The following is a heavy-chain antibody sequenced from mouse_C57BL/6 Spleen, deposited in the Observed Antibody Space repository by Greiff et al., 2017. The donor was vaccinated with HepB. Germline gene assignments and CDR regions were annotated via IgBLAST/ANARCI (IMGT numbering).Heavy chain of an antibody. D-gene: IGHD4-1*01. Sequence: DVMLVESGGGLVKPGGSLKLSCAASGFTFSSYAMSWVRQTPEKRLEWVATISDGGSYTYYPDNVKGRFTISRDNAKNNLYLQMSHLKSEDTAMYYCAKLGRRGYFDVWGTGTTVTVSS. CDR2: ISDGGSYT. CDR3: AKLGRRGYFDV. CDR1: GFTFSSYA. V-gene: IGHV5-4*03. J-gene: IGHJ1*03.